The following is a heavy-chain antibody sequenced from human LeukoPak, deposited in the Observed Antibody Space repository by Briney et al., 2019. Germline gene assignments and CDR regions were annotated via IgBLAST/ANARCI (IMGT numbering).Heavy chain of an antibody. D-gene: IGHD6-25*01. J-gene: IGHJ4*02. CDR1: GVSISSISYY. CDR3: ARGMRYSSAYYFDY. Sequence: SETLSLTCTVSGVSISSISYYWGWVRQSPGKGLEWIGTIYYTGTTYYNPSLRSRVTISLNTSKNQFSLKLNSVTAADTAVYYCARGMRYSSAYYFDYWGQGILVTVSS. CDR2: IYYTGTT. V-gene: IGHV4-39*01.